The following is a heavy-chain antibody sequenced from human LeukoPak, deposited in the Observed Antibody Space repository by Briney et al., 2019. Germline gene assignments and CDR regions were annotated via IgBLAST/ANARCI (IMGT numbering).Heavy chain of an antibody. CDR2: IYHSGST. V-gene: IGHV4-59*12. Sequence: SETLSLTCTIFGGFISHYYWSWIRQPPGKGLEWIGYIYHSGSTYYNPSLKSRVTISVDRSKNQFSLKLSSVTAADTAVYYCARSQYAFDIWGQGTMVTVSS. J-gene: IGHJ3*02. CDR1: GGFISHYY. CDR3: ARSQYAFDI.